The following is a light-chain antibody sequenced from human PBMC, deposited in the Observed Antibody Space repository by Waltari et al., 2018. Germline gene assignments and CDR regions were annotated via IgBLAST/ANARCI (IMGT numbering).Light chain of an antibody. Sequence: EIVLTQSPGTLSLSPGERATLSCWASQRVGRALAWYQQKRGQAPRLLNYGASTRASGIPDRFSGSGSGTDFSLTINRLEPEDFAVYYCQHYVRLPVTFGQGTKVEIK. V-gene: IGKV3-20*01. J-gene: IGKJ1*01. CDR3: QHYVRLPVT. CDR1: QRVGRA. CDR2: GAS.